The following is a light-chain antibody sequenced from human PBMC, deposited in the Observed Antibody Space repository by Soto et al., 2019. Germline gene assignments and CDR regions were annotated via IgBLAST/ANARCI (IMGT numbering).Light chain of an antibody. CDR1: QSVSSH. V-gene: IGKV3-11*01. CDR3: QQRSDRLPIT. Sequence: IVFTQSPATLSLSTGERGTLSCRASQSVSSHLAWYQQKPGQAPRLLIYDASKRPTGIPARFSGSGSGTDFTLTISSLEPEDSAVYYCQQRSDRLPITCGQGTRLEIK. J-gene: IGKJ5*01. CDR2: DAS.